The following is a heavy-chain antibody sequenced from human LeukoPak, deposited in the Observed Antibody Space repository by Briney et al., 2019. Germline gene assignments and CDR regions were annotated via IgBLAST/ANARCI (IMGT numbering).Heavy chain of an antibody. CDR3: VRVEWWGSAYYGMDV. Sequence: SETLSLTCTVSGGSISSYYWSWIRQPPGKGLEWIGYIYHSGYTNYNPSLKGRVTISADTSKNQFSLRLTSVTAADTAVYYCVRVEWWGSAYYGMDVWGQGTTVTVSS. J-gene: IGHJ6*02. CDR1: GGSISSYY. V-gene: IGHV4-59*08. D-gene: IGHD2-15*01. CDR2: IYHSGYT.